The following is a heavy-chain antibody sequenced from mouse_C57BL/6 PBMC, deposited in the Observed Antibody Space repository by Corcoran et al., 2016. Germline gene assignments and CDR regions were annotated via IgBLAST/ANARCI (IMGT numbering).Heavy chain of an antibody. CDR2: IYPRSGNT. CDR1: GYTFTSYG. Sequence: QVQLQQSGAELARPGASVKLSCKASGYTFTSYGISWVKQRTGQGLEWIGEIYPRSGNTYYNEKFKGKATLTADKSSSTAYMELRSLTSEDSAVYFCARCYYGSSYGWYFDVWGTGTTVTVSS. CDR3: ARCYYGSSYGWYFDV. D-gene: IGHD1-1*01. V-gene: IGHV1-81*01. J-gene: IGHJ1*03.